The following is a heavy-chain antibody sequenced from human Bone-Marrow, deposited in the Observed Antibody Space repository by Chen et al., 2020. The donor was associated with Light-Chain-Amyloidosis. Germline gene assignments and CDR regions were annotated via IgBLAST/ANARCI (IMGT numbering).Heavy chain of an antibody. J-gene: IGHJ4*02. V-gene: IGHV3-23*04. CDR3: ARDVLCSSSNTCNDY. CDR2: FHTGVTT. CDR1: GFLFRSYA. D-gene: IGHD2-2*01. Sequence: EVQLVESGGGLVQPGGSLRLSCSASGFLFRSYAMSWVRQAPGKGLEWVAVFHTGVTTYYTDSVKGRFTISRDNSKNTLYLQMNSLRAEDTAVYYCARDVLCSSSNTCNDYWGQGTLVTVSS.